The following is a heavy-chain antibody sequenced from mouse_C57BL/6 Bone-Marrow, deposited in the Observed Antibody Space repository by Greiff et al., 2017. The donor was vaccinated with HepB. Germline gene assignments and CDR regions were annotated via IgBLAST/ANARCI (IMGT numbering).Heavy chain of an antibody. Sequence: EVKLEESGGGLVQPGESLKLSCESNEYEFPSHDMSWVRKTPEKRLELVAAINSDGGSTYYPDTMERRFIISRDNTKKTLYLQMSSLRSEDTALYYCARRVVAPYWYFDVWGTGTTVTVSS. J-gene: IGHJ1*03. V-gene: IGHV5-2*03. CDR1: EYEFPSHD. CDR2: INSDGGST. CDR3: ARRVVAPYWYFDV. D-gene: IGHD1-1*01.